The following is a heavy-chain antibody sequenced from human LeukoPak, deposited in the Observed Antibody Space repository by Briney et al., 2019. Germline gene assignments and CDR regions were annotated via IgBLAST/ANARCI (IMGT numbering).Heavy chain of an antibody. J-gene: IGHJ4*02. Sequence: GGSLRLSCAASGFTFSSYSMNWVRQAPGKGLEWVSSISSSSSYIYYADSVKGRFTISRDNAKNSLYLQMNSLRAEDTAVYYCARDGFDYGDLYYFDYWGQGTLVTVSS. D-gene: IGHD4-17*01. CDR2: ISSSSSYI. V-gene: IGHV3-21*01. CDR1: GFTFSSYS. CDR3: ARDGFDYGDLYYFDY.